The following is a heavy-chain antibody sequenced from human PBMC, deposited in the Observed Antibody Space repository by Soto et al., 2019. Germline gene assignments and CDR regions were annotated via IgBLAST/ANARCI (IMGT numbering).Heavy chain of an antibody. D-gene: IGHD6-6*01. CDR3: ARGGVAYSSWYYYYMDV. CDR1: GFTFSSYS. CDR2: ISSSSSYI. J-gene: IGHJ6*03. Sequence: GGSLRLSCAASGFTFSSYSMNWVRQAPGKGLEWVSSISSSSSYIYYADSVKGRFTISRDNAKNSLYLQMNSLRAEDTAMYYCARGGVAYSSWYYYYMDVWGKGTTVTVSS. V-gene: IGHV3-21*01.